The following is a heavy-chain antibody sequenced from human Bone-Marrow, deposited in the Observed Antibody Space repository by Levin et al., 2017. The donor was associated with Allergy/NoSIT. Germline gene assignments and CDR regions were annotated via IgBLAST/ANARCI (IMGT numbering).Heavy chain of an antibody. Sequence: GGSLRLSCAASGFTFSSYWMSWVRQAPGKGLEWVANIKQDGSEKYYVDSVKGRFTISRDNAKNSLYLQMNSLRAEDTAVYYCASHFKGPGAKNCSSTSCYPYYYYGMDVWGQGTTVTVSS. D-gene: IGHD2-2*01. J-gene: IGHJ6*02. CDR3: ASHFKGPGAKNCSSTSCYPYYYYGMDV. CDR2: IKQDGSEK. CDR1: GFTFSSYW. V-gene: IGHV3-7*01.